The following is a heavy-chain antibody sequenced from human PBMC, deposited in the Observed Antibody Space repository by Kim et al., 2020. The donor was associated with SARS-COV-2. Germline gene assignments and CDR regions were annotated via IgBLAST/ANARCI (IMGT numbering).Heavy chain of an antibody. J-gene: IGHJ6*03. CDR2: IYYSGST. V-gene: IGHV4-39*01. CDR1: GGSISSSSYY. CDR3: ARHEDAKLRYFDWLLQTNYYYYYMDV. D-gene: IGHD3-9*01. Sequence: SETLSLTCTVSGGSISSSSYYWGWIRQPPGKGLEWIGSIYYSGSTYYNPSLKSRVTISVDTSKNQFSLKLSSVTAADTAVYYCARHEDAKLRYFDWLLQTNYYYYYMDVWGKGTTVTVSS.